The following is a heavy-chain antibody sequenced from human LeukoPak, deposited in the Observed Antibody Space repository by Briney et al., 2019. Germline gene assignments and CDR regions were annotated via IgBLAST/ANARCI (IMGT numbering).Heavy chain of an antibody. J-gene: IGHJ5*01. CDR3: ARVIKLSSGYWFDS. D-gene: IGHD2-15*01. Sequence: PGGSLRLSCAASGFTFSDHYMDWVRQAPGKGLEWVGRSRNKAISYTTEYAASVKGRFTISRDDSKNSLYLQMNSLKTEDTAVYYCARVIKLSSGYWFDSWGQGTLVTVSS. CDR2: SRNKAISYTT. V-gene: IGHV3-72*01. CDR1: GFTFSDHY.